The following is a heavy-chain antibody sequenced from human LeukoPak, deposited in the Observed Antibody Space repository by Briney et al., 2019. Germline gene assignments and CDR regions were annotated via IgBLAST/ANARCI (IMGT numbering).Heavy chain of an antibody. CDR2: IYYSGST. D-gene: IGHD4-23*01. CDR3: ARHTTVVPPHYFDY. Sequence: PSETLSLTCTVSGGSISSYYWSWIGQPPGKGLEWSGYIYYSGSTNYNPSLKSRVTISLDTSKNQISLKLSSVTAADTPVYYCARHTTVVPPHYFDYWGQGTLVTVSS. CDR1: GGSISSYY. V-gene: IGHV4-59*08. J-gene: IGHJ4*02.